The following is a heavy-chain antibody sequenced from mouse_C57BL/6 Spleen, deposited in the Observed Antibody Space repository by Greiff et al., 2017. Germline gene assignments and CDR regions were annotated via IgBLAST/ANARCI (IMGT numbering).Heavy chain of an antibody. CDR2: LDPSDSYT. CDR1: GYTFTSYW. D-gene: IGHD2-1*01. J-gene: IGHJ2*01. Sequence: QVQLQQPGAELVMPGASVKLSCKASGYTFTSYWMHWVKQRPGQGLEWIGELDPSDSYTNYNQKFKGKSTLTVDQSSRTAYMQLSSLTSEDSAVYYCARYGNYEDFDYWGQGTTLTVSS. V-gene: IGHV1-69*01. CDR3: ARYGNYEDFDY.